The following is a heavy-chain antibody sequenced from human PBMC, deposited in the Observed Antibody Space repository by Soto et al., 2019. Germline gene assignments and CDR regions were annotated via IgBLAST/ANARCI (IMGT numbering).Heavy chain of an antibody. J-gene: IGHJ3*02. CDR2: INSDGSST. V-gene: IGHV3-74*01. CDR3: AREWRYFDWYPKARGAFDI. D-gene: IGHD3-9*01. Sequence: GGSLRLSCAASGVPFSSDWMHWVRQGPGKGLVWVSRINSDGSSTIYADSVKGRFTISRDNAKNTLYLQMNSLRAEDTAVYYCAREWRYFDWYPKARGAFDIWGQGTMVTVSS. CDR1: GVPFSSDW.